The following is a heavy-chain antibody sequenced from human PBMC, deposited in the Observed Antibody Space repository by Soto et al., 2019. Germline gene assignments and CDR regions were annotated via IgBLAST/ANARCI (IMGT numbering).Heavy chain of an antibody. CDR2: ISSSSSTI. CDR1: GFTFSSYS. CDR3: ARDVLRNQLVIKFDY. Sequence: ESGGGLVQPGGSLRLSCAASGFTFSSYSMNWVRQAPGKGLEWVSYISSSSSTIYYADSVKGRFTISRDNAKNSLYLQMNSLRDEDTAVYYCARDVLRNQLVIKFDYWGQGTLVTVSS. V-gene: IGHV3-48*02. J-gene: IGHJ4*02. D-gene: IGHD6-6*01.